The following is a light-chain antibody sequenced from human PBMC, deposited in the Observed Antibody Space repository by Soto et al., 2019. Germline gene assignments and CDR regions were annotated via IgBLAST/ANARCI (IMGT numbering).Light chain of an antibody. Sequence: IQLTQSPSSLSASVGDRVSITCRASQDLKTYLAWYQQKQGKAPKLLISGTFTLQSGVPSRFNGSVSGTDFTLTISRLQPEDFATYYCQHLNNYPPFTFGPGTKVDLE. V-gene: IGKV1-9*01. CDR3: QHLNNYPPFT. J-gene: IGKJ3*01. CDR2: GTF. CDR1: QDLKTY.